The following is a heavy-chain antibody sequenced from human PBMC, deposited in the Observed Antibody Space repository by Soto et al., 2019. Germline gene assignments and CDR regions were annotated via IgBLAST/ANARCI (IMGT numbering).Heavy chain of an antibody. Sequence: GGSLRLSXAASGFTFSSYSMNWVRQAPGKGLEWVSSISSSSYIYYADSVRGRFTISRDNAKNSLYLQMNSLRAEDTAVYYCARSSDSCSSTSCYIRGDYYYGMDVWGQGTTVTVSS. V-gene: IGHV3-21*01. J-gene: IGHJ6*02. CDR1: GFTFSSYS. CDR3: ARSSDSCSSTSCYIRGDYYYGMDV. D-gene: IGHD2-2*02. CDR2: ISSSSYI.